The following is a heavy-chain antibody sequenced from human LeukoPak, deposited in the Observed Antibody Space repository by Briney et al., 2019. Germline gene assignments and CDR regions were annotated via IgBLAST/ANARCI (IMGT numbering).Heavy chain of an antibody. Sequence: PGGSLRLSCAASGFTFSSYSMNWVRQAPGKGLEWVSSISSSSSYIYYADSVKGRFTISRDNAKNSLYLQMNSLRAEDTAVYYCAKVVGVITMVRGVDYYYYYMDVWGKGTTVTISS. CDR3: AKVVGVITMVRGVDYYYYYMDV. CDR1: GFTFSSYS. J-gene: IGHJ6*03. V-gene: IGHV3-21*01. D-gene: IGHD3-10*01. CDR2: ISSSSSYI.